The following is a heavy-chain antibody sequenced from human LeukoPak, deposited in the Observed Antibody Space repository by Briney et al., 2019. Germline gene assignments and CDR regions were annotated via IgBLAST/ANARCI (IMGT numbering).Heavy chain of an antibody. CDR3: ARAVRYCSGGSCFADAFDI. V-gene: IGHV1-46*01. CDR2: INPSGGST. J-gene: IGHJ3*02. D-gene: IGHD2-15*01. CDR1: GYTFTNYD. Sequence: ASVKVSCKASGYTFTNYDIHWVRQAPGQGPEWMGIINPSGGSTSYAQKFQGRVTITADESTSTAYMELSSLRSEDTAVYYCARAVRYCSGGSCFADAFDIWGQGTMVTVSS.